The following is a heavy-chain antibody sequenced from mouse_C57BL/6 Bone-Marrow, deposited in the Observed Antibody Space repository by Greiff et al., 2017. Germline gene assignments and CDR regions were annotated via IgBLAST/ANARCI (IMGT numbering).Heavy chain of an antibody. D-gene: IGHD1-1*01. V-gene: IGHV1-55*01. CDR3: AREGDYGSSYLDY. CDR1: GYTFTSYW. CDR2: IYPGSGST. Sequence: QVQLQQPGAELVKPGASVKMSCKASGYTFTSYWITCLKRRPGQGLLWIGDIYPGSGSTNYNEQFKSKATLTVDTSSSTAYMQLSSLTSEDSAVYYCAREGDYGSSYLDYWGQGTTLTVSS. J-gene: IGHJ2*01.